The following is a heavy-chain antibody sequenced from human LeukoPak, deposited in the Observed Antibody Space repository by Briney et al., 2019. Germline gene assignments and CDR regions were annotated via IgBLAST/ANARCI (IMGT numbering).Heavy chain of an antibody. CDR1: GYTFTSYD. J-gene: IGHJ5*02. CDR2: MNPNSGNT. Sequence: ASVKVSCKASGYTFTSYDINWVRQATGQGLEWMGWMNPNSGNTGYAQKFQGRVTMTRNTSISTAYMELSSLRSEDTAVYYCARVDSGSYSNWFDPWGQGTLVTVSS. V-gene: IGHV1-8*01. CDR3: ARVDSGSYSNWFDP. D-gene: IGHD1-26*01.